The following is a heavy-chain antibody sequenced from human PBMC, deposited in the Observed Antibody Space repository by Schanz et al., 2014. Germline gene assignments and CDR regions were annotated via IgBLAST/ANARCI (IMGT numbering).Heavy chain of an antibody. CDR3: ARDGYNAYDLKRGDY. J-gene: IGHJ4*02. V-gene: IGHV3-33*05. Sequence: LVESGGGVVQPGRSLRLSCAASGFTFSSYGMHWVRQAPGKGLEWVAIISLDGSNQYYADSVKGRFTISRDNSKNTLYLQMNSLRAEDTAVYYCARDGYNAYDLKRGDYWGQGTQVAVSS. D-gene: IGHD5-12*01. CDR1: GFTFSSYG. CDR2: ISLDGSNQ.